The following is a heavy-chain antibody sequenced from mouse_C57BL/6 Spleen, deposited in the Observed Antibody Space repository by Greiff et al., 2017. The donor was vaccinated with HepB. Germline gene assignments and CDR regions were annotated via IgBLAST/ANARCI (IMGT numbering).Heavy chain of an antibody. D-gene: IGHD1-1*01. J-gene: IGHJ1*03. CDR3: ASARYYGSSYGYFDV. CDR2: INPNNGGT. Sequence: EVQLQQSGPELVKPGASVKISCKASGYTFTDYYMNWVKQSHGKSLEWIGDINPNNGGTSYNQKFKGKATLTVDKSSSTAYMELRSLTSEDSAVYYCASARYYGSSYGYFDVWGTGTTVTVSS. CDR1: GYTFTDYY. V-gene: IGHV1-26*01.